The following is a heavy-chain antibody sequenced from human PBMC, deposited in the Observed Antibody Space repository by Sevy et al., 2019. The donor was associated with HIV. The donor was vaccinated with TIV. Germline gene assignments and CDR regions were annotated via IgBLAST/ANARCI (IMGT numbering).Heavy chain of an antibody. CDR2: ISSSSSSI. J-gene: IGHJ4*02. Sequence: GGSLRLSCAASGFTFSSYSMNWVRQAPRKGLEWVSSISSSSSSIYYADSLKGRFTISRDNAKNSLYLQMDSLTAEDTAVYYCARGFCVSSSCSGSSWGQGTLVTVSS. D-gene: IGHD2-2*01. V-gene: IGHV3-48*01. CDR1: GFTFSSYS. CDR3: ARGFCVSSSCSGSS.